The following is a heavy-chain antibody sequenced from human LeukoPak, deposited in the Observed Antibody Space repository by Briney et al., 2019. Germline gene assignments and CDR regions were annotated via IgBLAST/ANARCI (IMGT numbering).Heavy chain of an antibody. CDR2: IYSGGST. D-gene: IGHD2-21*01. CDR3: ARRDWPEFYFDD. V-gene: IGHV3-53*01. Sequence: PGGSLRLSCAASGFTVSSNYMSWVRQAPGKGLEWVSVIYSGGSTYYADSVKGRFTISRDNSKNTLYLQMNSLRADDTAVYYCARRDWPEFYFDDWGQGTLVTVSS. J-gene: IGHJ4*02. CDR1: GFTVSSNY.